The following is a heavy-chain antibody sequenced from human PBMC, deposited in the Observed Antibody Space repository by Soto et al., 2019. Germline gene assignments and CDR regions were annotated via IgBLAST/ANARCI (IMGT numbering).Heavy chain of an antibody. D-gene: IGHD2-15*01. CDR2: IIPILGIA. Sequence: QVQLVQSGAEVKKPGSSVKVSCKASGGTFSSYTISWVRQAPGQGLEWMGRIIPILGIANYAQKFQGRVTITADKSTSTAYMELSCLRSEDTAVYYCARAYCSGGSCHLPIDYWGQGTLVTVSS. J-gene: IGHJ4*02. V-gene: IGHV1-69*02. CDR1: GGTFSSYT. CDR3: ARAYCSGGSCHLPIDY.